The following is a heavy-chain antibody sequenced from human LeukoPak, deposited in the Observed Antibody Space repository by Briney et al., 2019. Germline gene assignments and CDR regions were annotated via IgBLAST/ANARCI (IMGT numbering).Heavy chain of an antibody. D-gene: IGHD2-15*01. Sequence: GGSLRLSCAPSGFIFNTYVMHWVRQAPGKGREWLAFIRYDGSNKNYADSVKGRFTISRDNTKNSLYLQMNSLRAEDTAVYYCAKDGGSDPDSFDIWGQGTMVTVSS. J-gene: IGHJ3*02. CDR3: AKDGGSDPDSFDI. V-gene: IGHV3-30*02. CDR2: IRYDGSNK. CDR1: GFIFNTYV.